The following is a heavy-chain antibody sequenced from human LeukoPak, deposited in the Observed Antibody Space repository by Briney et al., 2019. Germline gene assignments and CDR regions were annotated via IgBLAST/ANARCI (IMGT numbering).Heavy chain of an antibody. Sequence: GGSLRLSCAASGFTFSSYGMHWVRQAPGKGLEWVSFIRYDGSNKYYADSVKGRFTISRDNSKNTLYLQMNSLRAEDTAVYYCARDLGWYQLTGVLDYWGQGTLVTVSS. CDR2: IRYDGSNK. V-gene: IGHV3-30*02. D-gene: IGHD2-2*01. J-gene: IGHJ4*02. CDR3: ARDLGWYQLTGVLDY. CDR1: GFTFSSYG.